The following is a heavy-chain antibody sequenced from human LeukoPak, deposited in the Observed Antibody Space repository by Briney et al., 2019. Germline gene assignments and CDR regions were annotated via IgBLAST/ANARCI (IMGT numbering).Heavy chain of an antibody. CDR2: IYYSGST. J-gene: IGHJ4*02. Sequence: SETLSLTCTVSGGSISSYYWSWIRQPPGKGPEWIGYIYYSGSTNYNPSLKSRVTISVDTSKNQFSLKLSSVTAADTAVYYCARHIYDSLNYFDYWGQGTLVTVSS. D-gene: IGHD3-22*01. V-gene: IGHV4-59*08. CDR3: ARHIYDSLNYFDY. CDR1: GGSISSYY.